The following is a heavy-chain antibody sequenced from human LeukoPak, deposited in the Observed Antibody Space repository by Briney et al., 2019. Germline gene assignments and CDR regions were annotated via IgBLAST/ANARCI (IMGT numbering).Heavy chain of an antibody. V-gene: IGHV4-39*02. CDR1: GGSISSSNYS. CDR3: ARDSPAVAGLFDY. J-gene: IGHJ4*02. CDR2: IYYSGST. D-gene: IGHD6-19*01. Sequence: SETLSLTCTVSGGSISSSNYSWGWIRQPPGKGLEWIGSIYYSGSTYYNPSLKSRVTISVDTSKNHFSLKLSSVTAADTAVYYCARDSPAVAGLFDYWGQGTLVTVSS.